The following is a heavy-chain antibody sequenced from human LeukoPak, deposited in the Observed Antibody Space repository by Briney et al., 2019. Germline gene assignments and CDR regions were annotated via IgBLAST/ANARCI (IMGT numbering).Heavy chain of an antibody. D-gene: IGHD3-10*02. CDR3: ARGVPPGHFDY. V-gene: IGHV1-2*04. CDR2: INPNSGGT. J-gene: IGHJ4*02. CDR1: GYTFTDYY. Sequence: ASVKVSCKASGYTFTDYYMHWVRQAPGQGLEWMGWINPNSGGTNYAQKFQGWVTMTSDTSISTAYMELSRLRSDDTAVYYCARGVPPGHFDYWGQGTLVTVSS.